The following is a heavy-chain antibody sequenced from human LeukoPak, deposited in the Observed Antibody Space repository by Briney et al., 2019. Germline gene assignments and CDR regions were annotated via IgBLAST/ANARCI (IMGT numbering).Heavy chain of an antibody. D-gene: IGHD6-13*01. CDR2: IYYSGST. V-gene: IGHV4-59*01. Sequence: PSETLSLTCTVSGGSISSYYWSWIRQPPGKGLEWIGYIYYSGSTNYNPYLKSRVTISVDTSKNQFSLKLSSVTAADTAVYYCARAKGASSWYAFDIWGQGTMVTVSS. J-gene: IGHJ3*02. CDR3: ARAKGASSWYAFDI. CDR1: GGSISSYY.